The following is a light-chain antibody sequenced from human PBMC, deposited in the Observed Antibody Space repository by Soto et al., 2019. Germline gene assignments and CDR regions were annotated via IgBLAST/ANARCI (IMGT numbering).Light chain of an antibody. V-gene: IGKV1-8*01. J-gene: IGKJ1*01. CDR3: QQYYSYPRT. CDR2: ASS. CDR1: QGISSY. Sequence: AIQMTQSPSSFSASTGDRVTITCRASQGISSYLAWYQQKPGKAPKLLIYASSTLQSGVPARFSGSGSGTDFTLTISCLQSEDSATYYCQQYYSYPRTFGQGTKVDIK.